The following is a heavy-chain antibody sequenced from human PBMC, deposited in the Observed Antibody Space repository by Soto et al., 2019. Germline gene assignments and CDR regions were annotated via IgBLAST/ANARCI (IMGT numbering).Heavy chain of an antibody. CDR1: GGSLSGYY. J-gene: IGHJ6*01. V-gene: IGHV4-34*01. CDR3: VSEGSYDLWGYYYGLGV. D-gene: IGHD3-3*01. Sequence: SETLSLTCALYGGSLSGYYWSWIRQPPGKGLEWIGEVNDSGSTNYNPSLKSRVTISVDTSKNQFSLKLSSLTAADTAVYYCVSEGSYDLWGYYYGLGVWRRRTRVT. CDR2: VNDSGST.